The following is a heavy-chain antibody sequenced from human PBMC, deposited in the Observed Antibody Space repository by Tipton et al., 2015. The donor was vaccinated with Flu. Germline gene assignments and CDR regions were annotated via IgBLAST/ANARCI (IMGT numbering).Heavy chain of an antibody. D-gene: IGHD5-18*01. J-gene: IGHJ4*02. Sequence: LVKPTQTLTLTCTFSGFSLGTTGVAVGRIRQTPGKAQECIALIYWDDDKRYSPSLKSRLTITKDTSKNQVVLTMTNMDPVDTATYYCAHRLGYTFDYWGQGTLVTVSS. V-gene: IGHV2-5*02. CDR1: GFSLGTTGVA. CDR2: IYWDDDK. CDR3: AHRLGYTFDY.